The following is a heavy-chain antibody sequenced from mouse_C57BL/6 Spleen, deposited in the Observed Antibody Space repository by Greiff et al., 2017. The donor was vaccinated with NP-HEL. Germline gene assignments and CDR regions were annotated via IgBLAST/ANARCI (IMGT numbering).Heavy chain of an antibody. D-gene: IGHD1-1*01. J-gene: IGHJ1*03. CDR2: IDPSDSYT. CDR3: ARDYDGSSHWYFDV. V-gene: IGHV1-69*01. CDR1: GYTFTSYW. Sequence: VQLQQSGAELVMPGASVKLSCKASGYTFTSYWMHWVKQRPGQGLEWIGEIDPSDSYTNYNQKFTGKSTLTVDISSSTAYMQLSSLTSEDAAVDDCARDYDGSSHWYFDVWGTGTTVTVSS.